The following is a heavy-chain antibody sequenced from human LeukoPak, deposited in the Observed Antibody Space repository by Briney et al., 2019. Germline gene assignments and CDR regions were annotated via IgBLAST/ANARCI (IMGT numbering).Heavy chain of an antibody. V-gene: IGHV4-31*03. CDR1: GGSISNGGYY. Sequence: PSETLSLTCTVPGGSISNGGYYWSWIRQHPGKGLEWIGYIHYSGDTFHNPSLKSRLSISVDTSKNQFSLKLSSVTAADTAVFYCARVATVTTLNFDDWGQGTLVTVSS. D-gene: IGHD4-17*01. CDR3: ARVATVTTLNFDD. J-gene: IGHJ4*02. CDR2: IHYSGDT.